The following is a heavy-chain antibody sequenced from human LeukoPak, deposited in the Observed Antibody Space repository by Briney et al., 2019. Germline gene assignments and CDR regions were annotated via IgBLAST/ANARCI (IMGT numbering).Heavy chain of an antibody. CDR1: GGSFSGYY. CDR3: ARGGYDILTGYYDWFDP. CDR2: INHSGST. Sequence: SETLSLTCAVYGGSFSGYYWSWIRQPPGKGLEWIGEINHSGSTNYNPSLKSQVTISVDTSKNQFSLKLSSVTAADTAVYYCARGGYDILTGYYDWFDPWGQGTLVTVSS. D-gene: IGHD3-9*01. J-gene: IGHJ5*02. V-gene: IGHV4-34*01.